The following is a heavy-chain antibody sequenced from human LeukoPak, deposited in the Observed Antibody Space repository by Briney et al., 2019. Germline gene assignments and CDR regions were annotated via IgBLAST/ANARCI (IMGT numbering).Heavy chain of an antibody. CDR3: ARQATVTTLDY. Sequence: SVKVSWKASGGTFSSYTISWVRQAPGQGLEWMGRIIPILDIANYAQKFQGRVTITADKSTSTAYMELSSLRSEDTAVYYCARQATVTTLDYWGQGTLVTVSS. J-gene: IGHJ4*02. CDR2: IIPILDIA. D-gene: IGHD4-17*01. CDR1: GGTFSSYT. V-gene: IGHV1-69*02.